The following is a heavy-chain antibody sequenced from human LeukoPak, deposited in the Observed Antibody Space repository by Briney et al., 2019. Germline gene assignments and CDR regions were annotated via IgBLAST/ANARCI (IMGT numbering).Heavy chain of an antibody. V-gene: IGHV3-21*01. Sequence: GGSLRLSCAASGFTFSSYTMNWVRQAPGKGLEWVSSISSSSTYIYYADSVKGRFTISRDNAKNSLYLQMNSRRAEDTAVYYCARGQDYYDSSGYYYALDYWGQGTLVTVSS. CDR3: ARGQDYYDSSGYYYALDY. CDR1: GFTFSSYT. J-gene: IGHJ4*02. D-gene: IGHD3-22*01. CDR2: ISSSSTYI.